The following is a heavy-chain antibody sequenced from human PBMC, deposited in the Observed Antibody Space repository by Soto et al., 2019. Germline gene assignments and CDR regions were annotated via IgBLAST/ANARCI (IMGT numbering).Heavy chain of an antibody. CDR2: IWYDGINK. V-gene: IGHV3-33*01. CDR3: ARDEENYYDSSGYPRFDY. J-gene: IGHJ4*02. CDR1: GFTFSSYG. D-gene: IGHD3-22*01. Sequence: GGSLRLSCAASGFTFSSYGMHWVRQAPGKGLEWVAVIWYDGINKYYADSVKGRFTISRDNSKNILYLQMNSLRAEDTAVYYCARDEENYYDSSGYPRFDYWGQGTLVTVSS.